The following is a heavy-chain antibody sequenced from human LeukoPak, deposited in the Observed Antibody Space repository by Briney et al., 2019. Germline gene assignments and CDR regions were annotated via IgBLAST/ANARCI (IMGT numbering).Heavy chain of an antibody. CDR3: ARVVDHDYGDYYLDY. V-gene: IGHV3-53*01. Sequence: GGSLRLSCAASGFTFSSFGMNWVRQAPGKGLEWVSLIYSGGDTYYADSVKGRFTISRDNSKNTLYLQMNSLRAEDTAVYYCARVVDHDYGDYYLDYWGQGTLVTVSS. J-gene: IGHJ4*02. CDR1: GFTFSSFG. D-gene: IGHD4-17*01. CDR2: IYSGGDT.